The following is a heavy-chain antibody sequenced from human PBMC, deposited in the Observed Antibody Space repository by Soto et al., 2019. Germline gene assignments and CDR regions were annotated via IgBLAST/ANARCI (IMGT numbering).Heavy chain of an antibody. CDR2: IWYDGSNK. CDR3: ARDPVDRSSWYLGYYYYGMDV. Sequence: GGSLRLSCPASGFPFSSYCMHCFRHAPGKGVGWGAVIWYDGSNKYYADSVKGRFTISRDNSKNTLYLQMNSLRAEDTAVYYCARDPVDRSSWYLGYYYYGMDVWGQGTTFTVSS. CDR1: GFPFSSYC. J-gene: IGHJ6*01. D-gene: IGHD6-13*01. V-gene: IGHV3-33*01.